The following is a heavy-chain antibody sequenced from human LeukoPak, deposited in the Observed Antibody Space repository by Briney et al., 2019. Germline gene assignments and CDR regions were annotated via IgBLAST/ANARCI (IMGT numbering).Heavy chain of an antibody. CDR2: ISYDGSNK. V-gene: IGHV3-30-3*01. Sequence: GGSLRLSCAASGFTFSSYAMHWVRRAPGKGLEWVAVISYDGSNKYYADSVKGRFTISRDNSKNTLYLQMNSLRAEDTAVYYCARGSVTRRFDPWGQGTLVTVSS. CDR3: ARGSVTRRFDP. D-gene: IGHD4-17*01. J-gene: IGHJ5*02. CDR1: GFTFSSYA.